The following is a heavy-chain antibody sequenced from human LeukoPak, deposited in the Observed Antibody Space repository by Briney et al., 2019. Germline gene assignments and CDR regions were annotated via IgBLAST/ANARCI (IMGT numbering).Heavy chain of an antibody. Sequence: ASVEVSCKASGGTFSSYAISWVRQAPGQGLEWMGWMSPDTGKIDFAQKFQGRVTITRNTSINTAYMELSSLRSEDTAVYYCARGAMYYYDRRQMDVWGKGTMVTVSS. V-gene: IGHV1-8*02. J-gene: IGHJ6*04. D-gene: IGHD3-22*01. CDR3: ARGAMYYYDRRQMDV. CDR2: MSPDTGKI. CDR1: GGTFSSYA.